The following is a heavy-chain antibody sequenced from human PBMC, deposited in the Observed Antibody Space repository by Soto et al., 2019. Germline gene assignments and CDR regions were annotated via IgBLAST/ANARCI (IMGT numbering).Heavy chain of an antibody. CDR2: IKEDGSDT. CDR1: GFTFDNDW. V-gene: IGHV3-7*01. J-gene: IGHJ4*02. CDR3: TRGGGIVDN. D-gene: IGHD3-10*01. Sequence: PGGSLRLSCAASGFTFDNDWMTWVRQASGKGLEWVASIKEDGSDTYYADSVRDRFALSRDNAKNSLYLQMNSLRAEDTAVYYCTRGGGIVDNWGPGTLVTVSS.